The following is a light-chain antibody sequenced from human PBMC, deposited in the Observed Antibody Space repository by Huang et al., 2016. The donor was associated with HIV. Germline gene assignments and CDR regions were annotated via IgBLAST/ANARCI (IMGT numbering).Light chain of an antibody. CDR2: A. Sequence: DIQMTQSPSSLSTSVGDRVTITCRASQGISNSFAWHQQKPGRAPKLLLYAASRFSGRGSGTDYTLTISRLQPEDFATYYCQQYFSSPPLTFGGGTKVEIK. J-gene: IGKJ4*01. CDR1: QGISNS. V-gene: IGKV1-NL1*01. CDR3: QQYFSSPPLT.